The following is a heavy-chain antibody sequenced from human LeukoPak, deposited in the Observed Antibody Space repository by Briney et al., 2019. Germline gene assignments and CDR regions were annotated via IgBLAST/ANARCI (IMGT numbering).Heavy chain of an antibody. J-gene: IGHJ4*02. CDR2: IYYSGST. V-gene: IGHV4-59*01. CDR3: ARDLHGGFDY. Sequence: SETLSLTCTVSGGSISSYYWSWIRQPPGKGLEWIGYIYYSGSTNYNPSLKSRVTISVDTSKNQFSLKLSSVTAADTAVYYCARDLHGGFDYWGQGTLVPVSS. CDR1: GGSISSYY.